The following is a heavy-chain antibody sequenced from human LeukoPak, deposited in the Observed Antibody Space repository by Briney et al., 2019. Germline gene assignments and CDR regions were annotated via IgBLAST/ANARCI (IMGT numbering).Heavy chain of an antibody. Sequence: QPGGPLRLSCAASGFTFSSYCMSWVPQAPGKGLEWVANIKQDGSEKYYVDSVKGRFTISRDNAKNSLYLQMNSLRAEDTAVYYCARGRTTMDVWGQGTTVTVSS. CDR1: GFTFSSYC. CDR3: ARGRTTMDV. CDR2: IKQDGSEK. V-gene: IGHV3-7*01. D-gene: IGHD1-1*01. J-gene: IGHJ6*02.